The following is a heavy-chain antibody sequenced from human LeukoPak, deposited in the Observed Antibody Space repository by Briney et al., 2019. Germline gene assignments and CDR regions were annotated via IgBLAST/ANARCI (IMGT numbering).Heavy chain of an antibody. CDR1: GFTFSSYS. CDR2: ISSSSSYI. D-gene: IGHD2-15*01. V-gene: IGHV3-21*01. Sequence: GGSLRLSCAASGFTFSSYSMNWVRQAPGKGLEWVSSISSSSSYIYYADSVKGRFTISRDNAKNSLYLQMNSLRAEDTAVYYCARDLKKYCSGGSCYLGSHDYWGQGTLVTVSP. J-gene: IGHJ4*02. CDR3: ARDLKKYCSGGSCYLGSHDY.